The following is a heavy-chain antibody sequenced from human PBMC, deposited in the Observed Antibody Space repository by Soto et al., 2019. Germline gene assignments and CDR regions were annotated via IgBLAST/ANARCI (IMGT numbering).Heavy chain of an antibody. D-gene: IGHD3-3*01. J-gene: IGHJ4*02. CDR1: GGSISSYY. Sequence: QVQLQESGPGLVKPSETLSLTCTVSGGSISSYYWSWIRQPPGKGLEWIGYIYYSGSTNYNPSLTSRVPISVDTSKNPFSLNLSSVTASDTAVYYCARVYYDFGSGYSYPDYWGQGTLVTVSS. CDR3: ARVYYDFGSGYSYPDY. V-gene: IGHV4-59*01. CDR2: IYYSGST.